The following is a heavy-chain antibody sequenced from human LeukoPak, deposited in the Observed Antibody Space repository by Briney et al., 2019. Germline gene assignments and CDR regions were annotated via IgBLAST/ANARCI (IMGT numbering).Heavy chain of an antibody. Sequence: ASVKVSCKASGYTFTSYDINWVRQATGQGLEWMGWMNPNSGNTGYAQKLQGRVTMTRNTAISTAYMELSSLRSEDTAVYYCARVHRITMVRGVIITPSIYYFDHGGQGPLVTVPS. D-gene: IGHD3-10*01. V-gene: IGHV1-8*01. CDR1: GYTFTSYD. CDR3: ARVHRITMVRGVIITPSIYYFDH. J-gene: IGHJ4*02. CDR2: MNPNSGNT.